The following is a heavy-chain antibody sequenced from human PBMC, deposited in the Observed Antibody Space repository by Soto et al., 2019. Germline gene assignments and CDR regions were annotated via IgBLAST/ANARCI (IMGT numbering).Heavy chain of an antibody. CDR3: AKDLSDSGYFYFDY. CDR1: GFTFSSSA. V-gene: IGHV3-23*01. Sequence: GGSLRLSCAASGFTFSSSAMSWVRQAPGKGLEWVSTIRGSGGSTYSADSVKGRFTISRDISKNTLYLQMNSLRAEDTAVYYCAKDLSDSGYFYFDYWGQGTLVTVSS. J-gene: IGHJ4*02. CDR2: IRGSGGST. D-gene: IGHD3-22*01.